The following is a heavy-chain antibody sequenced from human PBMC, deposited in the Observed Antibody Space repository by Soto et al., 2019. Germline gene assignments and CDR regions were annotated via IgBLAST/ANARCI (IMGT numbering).Heavy chain of an antibody. V-gene: IGHV4-34*01. CDR1: GGSFSGYY. CDR3: AGGRGRQQLVMTYYYGIDV. CDR2: INHSGST. Sequence: QVQLQQWGAGLLKPSETLSLTCAVYGGSFSGYYWSWVRQPPGKGLEWIGEINHSGSTNYNPSIKPRFTISVDTTKNQFSLNLRSVTAADTAVYYCAGGRGRQQLVMTYYYGIDVWGQGTTVTVSS. J-gene: IGHJ6*02. D-gene: IGHD6-13*01.